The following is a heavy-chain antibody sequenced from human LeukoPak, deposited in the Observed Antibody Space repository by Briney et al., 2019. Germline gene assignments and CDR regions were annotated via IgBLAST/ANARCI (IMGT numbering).Heavy chain of an antibody. Sequence: VASVKVSCKASGGTFSSYAISWLRQAPGQGLDWMGGIIPIFGTANYAQKFQGRVTITADESTSTAYMELSSLRSEDTAVYYCASSGPPVGIAADLIGRREWHFDYWGQGTLVTVSS. V-gene: IGHV1-69*13. CDR1: GGTFSSYA. J-gene: IGHJ4*02. CDR2: IIPIFGTA. D-gene: IGHD6-13*01. CDR3: ASSGPPVGIAADLIGRREWHFDY.